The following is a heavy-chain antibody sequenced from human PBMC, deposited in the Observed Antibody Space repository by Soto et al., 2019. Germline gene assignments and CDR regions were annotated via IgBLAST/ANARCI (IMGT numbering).Heavy chain of an antibody. CDR3: SRVKYIDYVWSNVY. CDR1: GFTFSSYE. V-gene: IGHV3-48*03. Sequence: EVQLVESGGGLAQPGGSLRLSCAASGFTFSSYEMSWVRQAPGKGLEWVSYISSSSSAIYYADSVKGRFTISRDNAKNSLYLQMSTLRAEDTDVYYCSRVKYIDYVWSNVYWGQGTLVTVSS. D-gene: IGHD3-10*02. J-gene: IGHJ4*02. CDR2: ISSSSSAI.